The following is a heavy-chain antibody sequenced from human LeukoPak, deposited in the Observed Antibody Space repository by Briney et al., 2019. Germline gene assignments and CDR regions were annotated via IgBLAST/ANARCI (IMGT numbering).Heavy chain of an antibody. CDR1: GFTFSSYA. D-gene: IGHD3-22*01. V-gene: IGHV3-23*01. Sequence: PRGSLRLSCAASGFTFSSYAMSWVRQAPGKGLEWVSAISGSGGSTYYADSVKGRFAISRDNSKNTLHLQMNSLRAEDTAVYYCAKVQDYYDSSGYLIALDYWGQGTLVTVSS. CDR2: ISGSGGST. CDR3: AKVQDYYDSSGYLIALDY. J-gene: IGHJ4*02.